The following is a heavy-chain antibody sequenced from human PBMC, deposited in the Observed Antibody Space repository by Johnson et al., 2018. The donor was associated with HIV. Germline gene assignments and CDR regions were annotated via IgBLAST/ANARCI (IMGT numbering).Heavy chain of an antibody. D-gene: IGHD3-10*01. CDR3: AREQAALWFRASGAAFNI. CDR1: GFTFSHAW. CDR2: IKSKTDGGTT. Sequence: VQLVESGGGLVKPGGSLRLSCAASGFTFSHAWMSWVRQAPGKGLQWVGRIKSKTDGGTTDYAAPVKGRFTISRDDSKNTLYLQMNSLRAEETAMYYCAREQAALWFRASGAAFNIWGQGTMVTVSS. V-gene: IGHV3-15*01. J-gene: IGHJ3*02.